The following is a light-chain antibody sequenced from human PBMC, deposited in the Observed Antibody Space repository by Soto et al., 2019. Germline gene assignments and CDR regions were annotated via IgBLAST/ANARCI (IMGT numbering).Light chain of an antibody. Sequence: QSALTQPGSVSGSPGQSITISCTGTSSDVGSYNLVSWYQQHPGTAPKLMIYEAFKRPSGVSNRLSGSKSGDTASLTISGLQAEDEADYYCCSYAGSTTLYVFGTGTQLTVL. CDR3: CSYAGSTTLYV. V-gene: IGLV2-23*01. CDR1: SSDVGSYNL. CDR2: EAF. J-gene: IGLJ1*01.